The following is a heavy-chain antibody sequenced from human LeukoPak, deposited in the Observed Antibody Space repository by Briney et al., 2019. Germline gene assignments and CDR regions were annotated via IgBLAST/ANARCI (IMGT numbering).Heavy chain of an antibody. D-gene: IGHD3-10*01. CDR2: IKEDGSQK. J-gene: IGHJ6*02. V-gene: IGHV3-7*01. CDR1: GFTFSNYW. Sequence: GGSLRLSCAGSGFTFSNYWMNWVRQAPGKGLEWVADIKEDGSQKYYVDSVKGRFTISRDNAKNSLYLQMNSLRAEDTAVYYCARDMKDLITMVRGVIPYYYGMDVWGQGTTVTVSS. CDR3: ARDMKDLITMVRGVIPYYYGMDV.